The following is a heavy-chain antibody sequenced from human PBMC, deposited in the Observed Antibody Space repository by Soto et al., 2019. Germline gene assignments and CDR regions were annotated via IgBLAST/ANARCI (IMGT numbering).Heavy chain of an antibody. CDR3: ARRSGGAYYYYYGMDV. CDR1: GYSFTSYW. J-gene: IGHJ6*02. CDR2: IYPGDSDT. V-gene: IGHV5-51*01. Sequence: GESLKSYCKGSGYSFTSYWISWVRQIPGKGLEWMGIIYPGDSDTRYSPSFQGQVTISADKSISTAYLQWSSLKASDTAMYYCARRSGGAYYYYYGMDVWGQGTTVPVSS. D-gene: IGHD3-16*01.